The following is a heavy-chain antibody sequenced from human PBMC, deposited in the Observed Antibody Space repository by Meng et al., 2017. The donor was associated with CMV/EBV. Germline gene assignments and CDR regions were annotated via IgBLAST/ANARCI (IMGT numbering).Heavy chain of an antibody. V-gene: IGHV3-74*01. Sequence: GESLKISCAASGFTFSSYWMHWVRQAPGKGLVWVSRINSDGSSTSHADSVKGRFTISRDNAKNTLYLQMNSLRAEDTAVYYCARDALYCGGDCYSDYWGQGTLVTVSS. CDR1: GFTFSSYW. J-gene: IGHJ4*02. CDR2: INSDGSST. CDR3: ARDALYCGGDCYSDY. D-gene: IGHD2-21*01.